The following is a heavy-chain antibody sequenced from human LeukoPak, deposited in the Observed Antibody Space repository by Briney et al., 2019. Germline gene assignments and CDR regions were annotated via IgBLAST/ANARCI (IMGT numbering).Heavy chain of an antibody. CDR3: ASGYCGGGSCYPNWFDP. V-gene: IGHV3-7*01. CDR1: GFTFSSYW. D-gene: IGHD2-15*01. J-gene: IGHJ5*02. Sequence: GGPLRLSCAASGFTFSSYWMSWVRQAPGKGLEWVANIKQDGSAKYYVDSVKGRFTISRDNAENSLYLQMNSLRAEDTAVYYCASGYCGGGSCYPNWFDPWGRGTLVTVSS. CDR2: IKQDGSAK.